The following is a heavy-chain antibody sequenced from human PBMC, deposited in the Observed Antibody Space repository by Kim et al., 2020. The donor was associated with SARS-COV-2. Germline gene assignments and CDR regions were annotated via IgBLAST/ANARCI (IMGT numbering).Heavy chain of an antibody. D-gene: IGHD6-19*01. CDR2: TSHSGST. Sequence: SETLSLTCGVYGGPFNDYYWTWIRQSPGKRLEWIGETSHSGSTHYNPSLKRRVTISIETSKNQFSLKLRSVTAADTAVYYCARGELALAVFFDDWGQGTLVTVSS. J-gene: IGHJ4*02. CDR1: GGPFNDYY. CDR3: ARGELALAVFFDD. V-gene: IGHV4-34*01.